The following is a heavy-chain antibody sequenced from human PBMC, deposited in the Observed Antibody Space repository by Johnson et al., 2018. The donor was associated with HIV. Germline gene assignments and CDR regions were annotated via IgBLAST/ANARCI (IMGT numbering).Heavy chain of an antibody. D-gene: IGHD6-13*01. CDR3: TRSIAASGRDAVDM. J-gene: IGHJ3*02. CDR1: GFTFSDYY. CDR2: IKSKTDGGTT. V-gene: IGHV3-15*01. Sequence: VQLVESGGGLVKPGGSLRLSCAASGFTFSDYYMSWIRQAPGKGLEWIGRIKSKTDGGTTDYAAPVQGRSTVSRDDSKNTLYLQMNSLKTEDTAVYYCTRSIAASGRDAVDMWGQGTMVTVSS.